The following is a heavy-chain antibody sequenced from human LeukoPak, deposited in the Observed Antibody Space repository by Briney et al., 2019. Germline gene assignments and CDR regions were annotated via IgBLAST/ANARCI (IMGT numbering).Heavy chain of an antibody. D-gene: IGHD1-26*01. CDR2: INHRGST. Sequence: PSETLSLTCAVYGGSFSGYYWSWIRQPPGKGLEWIGEINHRGSTNYNPSLKSRVTISVDTSKNQFSLKLSSVTAADTAVYYCASGLGYYSGSYYWFDPWGRGTLVTVSS. V-gene: IGHV4-34*01. CDR3: ASGLGYYSGSYYWFDP. J-gene: IGHJ5*02. CDR1: GGSFSGYY.